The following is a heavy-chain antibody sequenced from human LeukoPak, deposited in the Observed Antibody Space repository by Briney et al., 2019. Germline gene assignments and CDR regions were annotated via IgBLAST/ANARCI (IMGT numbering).Heavy chain of an antibody. J-gene: IGHJ5*02. D-gene: IGHD6-19*01. CDR2: IYYSGST. V-gene: IGHV4-39*01. CDR1: CGCISSSSYY. Sequence: SETLSLTCTVSCGCISSSSYYWGWIRQPPGKGLEWVGSIYYSGSTYYNPSLKSRVTISVDTSKNQFPLKLSSVTAADPAVYYCARHYVQVAGRFDPWGQGTLVTVSS. CDR3: ARHYVQVAGRFDP.